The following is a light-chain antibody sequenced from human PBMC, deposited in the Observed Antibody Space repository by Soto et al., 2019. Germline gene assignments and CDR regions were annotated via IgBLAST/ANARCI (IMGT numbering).Light chain of an antibody. J-gene: IGKJ1*01. CDR3: QHSSLSPWT. Sequence: DIQMTQSPSSLSASVGDRVTITCRASQSIFNYLNWYQQKPGKAPKLLIFATSNLQSGVPSRFSGGGSRTEFTLTISSLQLEDFATYSCQHSSLSPWTFGQGTKVEIK. CDR2: ATS. V-gene: IGKV1-39*01. CDR1: QSIFNY.